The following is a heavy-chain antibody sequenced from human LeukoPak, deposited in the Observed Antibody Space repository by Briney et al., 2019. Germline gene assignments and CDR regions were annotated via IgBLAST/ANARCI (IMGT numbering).Heavy chain of an antibody. CDR3: ASPRGNRWSDS. Sequence: GGSLRLSCAASGLTFSSYWMSWVRQAPGKGLEWVANIKQDGSEKYYVDSVKGRFTISRDNAKNSLYLQMNSLRVEDTAVYYCASPRGNRWSDSWGQGTLVTVSS. CDR2: IKQDGSEK. J-gene: IGHJ5*01. CDR1: GLTFSSYW. V-gene: IGHV3-7*01. D-gene: IGHD3-16*01.